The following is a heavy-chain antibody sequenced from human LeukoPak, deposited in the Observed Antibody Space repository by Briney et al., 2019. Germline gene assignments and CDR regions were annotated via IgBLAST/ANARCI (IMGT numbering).Heavy chain of an antibody. V-gene: IGHV4-39*07. J-gene: IGHJ4*02. CDR3: ARIRYDSSGYCDY. CDR1: GGSISSSSYY. D-gene: IGHD3-22*01. Sequence: SETLSLTCTVSGGSISSSSYYWGWIRQPPGKGLEWIGSIYYSGSTYYNPSLKGRVTISVDTSKNQFSLKLSSVTAADTAVYYCARIRYDSSGYCDYWGQGTLVTVSS. CDR2: IYYSGST.